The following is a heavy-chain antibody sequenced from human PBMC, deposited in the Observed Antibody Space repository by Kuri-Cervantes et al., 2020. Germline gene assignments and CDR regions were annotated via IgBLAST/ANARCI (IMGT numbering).Heavy chain of an antibody. CDR1: GYSFTSYG. J-gene: IGHJ6*03. V-gene: IGHV1-18*01. CDR3: AREGRGGNYYMDA. Sequence: ASVKVSCKASGYSFTSYGISWVRQAPGQGLEWMGWISVYTGYTNYAQKFQGRVTMTTDTSTSTAYMELRSLRSDDTAVYYCAREGRGGNYYMDAWGKGTTVTVSS. CDR2: ISVYTGYT.